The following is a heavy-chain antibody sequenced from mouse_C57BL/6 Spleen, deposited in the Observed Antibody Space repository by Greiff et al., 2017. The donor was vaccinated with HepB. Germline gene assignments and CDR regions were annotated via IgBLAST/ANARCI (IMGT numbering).Heavy chain of an antibody. CDR1: GFTFSSYA. CDR2: ISSGGDYI. Sequence: EVKLMESGEGLVKPGGSLKLSCAASGFTFSSYAMSWVRQTPEKRLEWVAYISSGGDYIYYADTVKGRFTISRDNARNTLYLQMSSLKSEDTAMYYCTRDSNYFDYWGQGTTLTVSS. V-gene: IGHV5-9-1*02. CDR3: TRDSNYFDY. J-gene: IGHJ2*01. D-gene: IGHD3-2*01.